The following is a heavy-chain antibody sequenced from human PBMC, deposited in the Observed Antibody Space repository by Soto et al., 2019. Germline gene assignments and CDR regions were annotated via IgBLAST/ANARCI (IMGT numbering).Heavy chain of an antibody. CDR3: AREVSGGFTGIFDQ. J-gene: IGHJ4*02. Sequence: FVIMSLTSTVAEGSGIDYVCWSLIPKPAGKGLEWIGRIYTDGTTKYNPSLKSRVTMSLDMSRNQFSLRLTSVTAADTAMYYFAREVSGGFTGIFDQWGQGSRVTVSS. D-gene: IGHD2-15*01. CDR2: IYTDGTT. CDR1: EGSGIDYVC. V-gene: IGHV4-4*07.